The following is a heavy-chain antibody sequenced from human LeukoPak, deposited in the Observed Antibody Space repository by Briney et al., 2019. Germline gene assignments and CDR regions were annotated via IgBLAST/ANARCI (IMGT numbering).Heavy chain of an antibody. D-gene: IGHD3-22*01. CDR1: GFTFSSYA. J-gene: IGHJ4*02. Sequence: PGGSLRLSRAASGFTFSSYAMHWVRQAPGKGLEWVAVISYDGSNKYYADSVKGRFTISRDNSKNTLYLQMNSLRAEDTAVYYCARAVAMIVVVILDYWGQGTLVTVSS. CDR3: ARAVAMIVVVILDY. CDR2: ISYDGSNK. V-gene: IGHV3-30-3*01.